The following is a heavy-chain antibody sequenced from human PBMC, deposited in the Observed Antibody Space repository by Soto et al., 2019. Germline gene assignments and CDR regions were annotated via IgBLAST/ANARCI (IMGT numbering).Heavy chain of an antibody. Sequence: SETLSLTCTVSGGSISSSSYYWGWIRQPPGKGLEWIGSIYYSGSTYYNPSLKSRVTISVDTSKNQFSLKLSSVTAADTAVYYCARRPGVAAAGNWFDPWGQGTLVTVSS. J-gene: IGHJ5*02. D-gene: IGHD6-13*01. CDR1: GGSISSSSYY. CDR2: IYYSGST. V-gene: IGHV4-39*01. CDR3: ARRPGVAAAGNWFDP.